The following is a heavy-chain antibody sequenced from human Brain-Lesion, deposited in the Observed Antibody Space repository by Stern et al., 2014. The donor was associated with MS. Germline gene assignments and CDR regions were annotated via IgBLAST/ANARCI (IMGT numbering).Heavy chain of an antibody. CDR3: ARGVLRFLEWPYYGMDV. J-gene: IGHJ6*02. Sequence: VQLVESGAEVKKPGSSGKVSCKASGGTFSSYAISWVRQAPGQGLEWMGGIIPIFGTANYAQKFQGRVTITADESTSTAYMELSSLRSEDTAVYYCARGVLRFLEWPYYGMDVWGQGTTVTVSS. V-gene: IGHV1-69*01. D-gene: IGHD3-3*01. CDR1: GGTFSSYA. CDR2: IIPIFGTA.